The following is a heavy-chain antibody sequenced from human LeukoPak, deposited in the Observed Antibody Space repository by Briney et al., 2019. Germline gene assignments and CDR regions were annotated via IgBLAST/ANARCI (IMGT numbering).Heavy chain of an antibody. Sequence: ASVKVSCKASGYTFTGYYMHWVRQAPGQGLEWMGWINPNSGGTNYAQKFQGRVTMTRDTFISTAYMELSRLRSDDTAVYYCARQTRNIAPRFDYWGQGTLVTVSS. CDR3: ARQTRNIAPRFDY. V-gene: IGHV1-2*02. CDR1: GYTFTGYY. D-gene: IGHD6-13*01. CDR2: INPNSGGT. J-gene: IGHJ4*02.